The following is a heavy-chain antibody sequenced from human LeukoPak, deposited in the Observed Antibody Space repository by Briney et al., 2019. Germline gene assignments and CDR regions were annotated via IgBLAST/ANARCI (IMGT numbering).Heavy chain of an antibody. J-gene: IGHJ1*01. V-gene: IGHV4-59*12. CDR2: IYHSGST. D-gene: IGHD5-24*01. Sequence: SVTLSLTCTVSGGSISSYYWSWIRQPPGKGLEWIGYIYHSGSTYYNPSLKSRVTISVDRSKNQFSLKLSSVTAADTAVYYCARGDVEMATIKASPLGYFQHWGQGTLVTVSS. CDR3: ARGDVEMATIKASPLGYFQH. CDR1: GGSISSYY.